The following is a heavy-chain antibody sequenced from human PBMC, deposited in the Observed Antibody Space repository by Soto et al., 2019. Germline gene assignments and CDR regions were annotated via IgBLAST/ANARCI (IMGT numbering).Heavy chain of an antibody. CDR1: GFTFSNYW. CDR3: ARAFAIDWYTYYFDY. CDR2: IKSDGSYT. D-gene: IGHD3-9*01. J-gene: IGHJ4*02. V-gene: IGHV3-74*01. Sequence: PGGSLRLSCAASGFTFSNYWMHWVRQAPGKGLVWVSRIKSDGSYTNYADSVKGRFTISRDNSKNTLYLQMNSLRAEDTAVYYCARAFAIDWYTYYFDYWGQGPLVTVSS.